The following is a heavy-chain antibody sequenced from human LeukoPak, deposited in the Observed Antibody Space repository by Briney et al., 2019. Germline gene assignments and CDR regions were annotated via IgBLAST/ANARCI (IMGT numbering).Heavy chain of an antibody. D-gene: IGHD6-19*01. J-gene: IGHJ5*02. CDR1: GFTFNNYA. CDR2: ISGSGGST. V-gene: IGHV3-23*01. CDR3: AKGTDSSGWRNWFDP. Sequence: GGSLRLSCAASGFTFNNYAMSWVRQAPGKGLEWVSAISGSGGSTYYADSVKGRFTISRDNSKNTLYLQMNSLRAEDTAVYYCAKGTDSSGWRNWFDPWGQGTLVTVSS.